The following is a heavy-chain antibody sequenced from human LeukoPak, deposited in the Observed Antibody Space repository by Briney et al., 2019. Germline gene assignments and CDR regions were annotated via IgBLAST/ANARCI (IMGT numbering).Heavy chain of an antibody. J-gene: IGHJ6*02. D-gene: IGHD6-13*01. CDR2: IVVGSGNT. CDR1: GFTFTSSA. CDR3: AAVPETTSSSWLFYYYGMDV. Sequence: GASVKVSCKASGFTFTSSAMQWVRQARGQRLEWIGWIVVGSGNTNYAQKFQERVTITRDMSTSTAYMELSSLRSEDTAVYYCAAVPETTSSSWLFYYYGMDVWGQGTTVTVSS. V-gene: IGHV1-58*02.